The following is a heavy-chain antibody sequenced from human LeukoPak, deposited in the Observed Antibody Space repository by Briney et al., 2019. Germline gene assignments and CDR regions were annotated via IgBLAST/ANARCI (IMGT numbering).Heavy chain of an antibody. D-gene: IGHD3-3*01. J-gene: IGHJ4*02. Sequence: PSETLSLTCTVSGGSISSYYWSWIRQPPGKGLEWIGCIYYSGSTNYNPSLKSRVTISVDTSKNQFSLKLSSVTAADTAVYYCARAKRYDFWSGYYLDYWGQGTLVTVSS. CDR2: IYYSGST. CDR1: GGSISSYY. V-gene: IGHV4-59*01. CDR3: ARAKRYDFWSGYYLDY.